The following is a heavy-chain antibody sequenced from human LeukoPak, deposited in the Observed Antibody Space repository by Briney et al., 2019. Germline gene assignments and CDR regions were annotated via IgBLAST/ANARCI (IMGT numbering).Heavy chain of an antibody. CDR2: IRYDGSNK. D-gene: IGHD3-3*01. CDR1: GFTFSSYG. V-gene: IGHV3-30*02. CDR3: AKTWITIFGVVIHFDY. Sequence: GGSLRLSCAASGFTFSSYGMHWVRQAPGRGLEWVAFIRYDGSNKYYADSVKGRFTISRDNSKNTLYLQMNSLRAEDTAVYYCAKTWITIFGVVIHFDYWGQGTLVTVSS. J-gene: IGHJ4*02.